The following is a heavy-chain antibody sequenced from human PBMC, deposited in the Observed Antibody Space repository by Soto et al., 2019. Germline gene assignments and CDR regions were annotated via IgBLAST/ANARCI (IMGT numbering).Heavy chain of an antibody. D-gene: IGHD1-26*01. V-gene: IGHV4-31*03. CDR2: IYYSGST. Sequence: PSETLPRTCTVSGGSLSSGGYYWSWIRQHPGKGLEWIGYIYYSGSTYYNPSLKSRVTISVDTSKNQFSLKLSSVTAADTAVYYCARDSGYYYYGMDVWGQGTTVTVSS. CDR3: ARDSGYYYYGMDV. J-gene: IGHJ6*02. CDR1: GGSLSSGGYY.